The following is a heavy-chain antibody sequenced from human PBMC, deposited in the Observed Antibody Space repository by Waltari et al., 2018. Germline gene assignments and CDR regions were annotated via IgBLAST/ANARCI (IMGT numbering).Heavy chain of an antibody. V-gene: IGHV6-1*01. Sequence: QVQLQQSGPGLVKPSQTLSLTCAISGDSVSRYGAAWNWIRQSPSRGLEWLGEANYRSKWSNDYAVSVKSRITINPDTSKNQFSLQLHSVTPDDTAVYYCASGRDSAFDIWGQGTIVTVSS. CDR3: ASGRDSAFDI. CDR2: ANYRSKWSN. J-gene: IGHJ3*02. CDR1: GDSVSRYGAA. D-gene: IGHD3-10*01.